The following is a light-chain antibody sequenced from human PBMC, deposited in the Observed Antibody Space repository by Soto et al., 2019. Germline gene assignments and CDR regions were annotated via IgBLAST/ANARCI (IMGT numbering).Light chain of an antibody. CDR2: AAS. CDR3: QHYDISSWT. V-gene: IGKV3-20*01. J-gene: IGKJ1*01. CDR1: RGVSSGY. Sequence: ELVLTQPPGTLSLSPGERATLSCRASRGVSSGYLAWYQQKPGQAPRPLIYAASNRATGIPGRFSGSGFGTDFTLTISRLEPEHFAVYYCQHYDISSWTFVQGTKVDIK.